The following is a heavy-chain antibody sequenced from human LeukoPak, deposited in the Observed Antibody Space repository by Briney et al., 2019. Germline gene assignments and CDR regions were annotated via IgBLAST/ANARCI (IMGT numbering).Heavy chain of an antibody. CDR3: ARELERGFDP. V-gene: IGHV4-34*01. CDR2: INHSGST. CDR1: GFTFSTYS. Sequence: GSLRLSCAASGFTFSTYSMNWVRQAPGKGLEWIGEINHSGSTNYNPSLKSRVTISIDTSKNQFSLKLSSVTAADTAVYYCARELERGFDPWGQGTLVTVSS. J-gene: IGHJ5*02. D-gene: IGHD1-1*01.